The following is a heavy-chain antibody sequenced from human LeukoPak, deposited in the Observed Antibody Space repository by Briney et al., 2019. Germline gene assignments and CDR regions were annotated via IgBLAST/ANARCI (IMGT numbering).Heavy chain of an antibody. CDR1: GGSFSGYY. Sequence: PSETLSLTCAVYGGSFSGYYWSWIRQPPGKGLEGIGEINHSGSTNYNPSLKSRVTISVDTSKNQFSLKLSSVTAADTAVYYCARSIAIFGVVMSWFDPWGQGTLVTVSS. CDR2: INHSGST. CDR3: ARSIAIFGVVMSWFDP. V-gene: IGHV4-34*01. D-gene: IGHD3-3*01. J-gene: IGHJ5*02.